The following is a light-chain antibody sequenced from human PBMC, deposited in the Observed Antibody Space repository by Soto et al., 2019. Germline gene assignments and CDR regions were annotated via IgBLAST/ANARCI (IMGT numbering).Light chain of an antibody. Sequence: EIVLTQSPATLSLSPGERATLSCRASQSVGSYLAWYQQKPGQAPRLLIYDASNRATGIPARFSGSGSGTDFTLTISSLAPEYFAVYYRQQRSNWYTFGQGTKLEIK. CDR2: DAS. J-gene: IGKJ2*01. V-gene: IGKV3-11*01. CDR3: QQRSNWYT. CDR1: QSVGSY.